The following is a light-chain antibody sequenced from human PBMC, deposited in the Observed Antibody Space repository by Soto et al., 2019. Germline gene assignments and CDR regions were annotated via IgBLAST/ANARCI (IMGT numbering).Light chain of an antibody. Sequence: DIQMTQSPSTLSASVGDRVTITCRASQSIDSWLAWYQQKPGQAHKVLIWDAIVLHRGVPSRFSGNRSGTSITLTISSLQLDNFEACDWQQYYGYVTCTCGQGT. CDR3: QQYYGYVTCT. CDR1: QSIDSW. J-gene: IGKJ1*01. CDR2: DAI. V-gene: IGKV1-5*01.